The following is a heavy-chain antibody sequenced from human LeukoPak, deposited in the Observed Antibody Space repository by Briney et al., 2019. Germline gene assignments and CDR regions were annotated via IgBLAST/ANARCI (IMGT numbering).Heavy chain of an antibody. CDR1: GFTFVDYA. J-gene: IGHJ6*03. CDR3: ARGYSNPYYFYMDV. V-gene: IGHV3-64*01. CDR2: IGGNGDST. D-gene: IGHD4-11*01. Sequence: PGGSLRLSCAASGFTFVDYAMHWDRQAPGKGLEYVSDIGGNGDSTYYANSVKVRFTMSRDNSKHNLYLQMGSLRTEDLAVYYCARGYSNPYYFYMDVWGKGTTVTVSS.